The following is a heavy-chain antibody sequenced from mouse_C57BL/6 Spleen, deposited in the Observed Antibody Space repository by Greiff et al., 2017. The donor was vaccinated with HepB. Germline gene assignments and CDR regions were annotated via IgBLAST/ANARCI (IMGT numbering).Heavy chain of an antibody. J-gene: IGHJ3*01. V-gene: IGHV14-4*01. CDR3: TGAQGFAY. Sequence: EVQRVESGAELVRPGASVKLSCTASGFNIKDDYMHWVKQRPEQGLEWIGWIDPENGDTEYASKFQGKATITADTSSNTAYLQLSSLTSEDTAVYYCTGAQGFAYWGQGTLVTVSA. CDR1: GFNIKDDY. D-gene: IGHD3-2*02. CDR2: IDPENGDT.